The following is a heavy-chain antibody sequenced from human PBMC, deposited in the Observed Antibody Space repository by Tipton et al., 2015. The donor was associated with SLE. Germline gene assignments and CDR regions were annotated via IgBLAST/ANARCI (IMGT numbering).Heavy chain of an antibody. V-gene: IGHV5-51*03. CDR3: ARRPSGFTIPGAWFDP. J-gene: IGHJ5*02. CDR2: IYPGDSDT. Sequence: VQLVQSGAEVKKPGESLKISCKGSGYSFTTYWIGWVRQMPGKGLEWMGNIYPGDSDTRYSPSFQGQVTILADKSISTAYLQWSSLKASDTAMYYCARRPSGFTIPGAWFDPWGQGTLVTVSS. CDR1: GYSFTTYW. D-gene: IGHD3-9*01.